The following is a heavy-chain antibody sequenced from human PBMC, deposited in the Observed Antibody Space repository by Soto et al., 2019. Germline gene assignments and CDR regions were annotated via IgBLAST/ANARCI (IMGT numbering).Heavy chain of an antibody. J-gene: IGHJ4*02. Sequence: GGSLRLSCAASGFTFSSYGMHWVRQAPGKGLEWVAVISYDGSNKYYADSVKGRFTISRDNSKNTLYLQMNSLRAEDTAVYYCAKGGNYVAIDYWGQGTLVTVSS. CDR2: ISYDGSNK. CDR1: GFTFSSYG. CDR3: AKGGNYVAIDY. V-gene: IGHV3-30*18. D-gene: IGHD1-7*01.